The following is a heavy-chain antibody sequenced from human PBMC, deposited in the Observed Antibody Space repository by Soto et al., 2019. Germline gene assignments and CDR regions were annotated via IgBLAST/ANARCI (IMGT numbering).Heavy chain of an antibody. V-gene: IGHV1-69*12. Sequence: QVQLVQSGTEVKKPGSSVKVSCKASGGTFSRYAISWVRQAPGQGLEWMGGIIPIFGTANYAQTFQGRVTITADESTSXAYMELRRLRSEDTAVYYCAQTLGLAVSGPGRFDLWGRGTLVTVTS. CDR2: IIPIFGTA. CDR3: AQTLGLAVSGPGRFDL. CDR1: GGTFSRYA. D-gene: IGHD6-19*01. J-gene: IGHJ2*01.